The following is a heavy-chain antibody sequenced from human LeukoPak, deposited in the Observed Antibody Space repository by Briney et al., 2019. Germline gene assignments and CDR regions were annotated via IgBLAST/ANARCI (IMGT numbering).Heavy chain of an antibody. V-gene: IGHV3-33*08. CDR3: ARHSKQQLVYYFDY. J-gene: IGHJ4*02. D-gene: IGHD6-13*01. CDR1: GFTFSSYG. Sequence: GSLRLSCAASGFTFSSYGMHWVRQAPGKGLEWVASMRNDGSQIYHADSVKGRFTISRDNAKNSLYLQMNSLRAEDTAVYYCARHSKQQLVYYFDYWGQGTLVTVSS. CDR2: MRNDGSQI.